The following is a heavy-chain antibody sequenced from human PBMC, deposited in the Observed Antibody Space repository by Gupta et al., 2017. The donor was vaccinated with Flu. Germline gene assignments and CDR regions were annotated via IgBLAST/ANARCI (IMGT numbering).Heavy chain of an antibody. CDR3: ARGGRSLGGPRIPFDY. J-gene: IGHJ4*02. Sequence: EVQLVESGGGLVQPGGSLRLSCEASGFTLSSNWMHWVRQGPGKGLVWVSQINSDGSSTAYADSVKGRFTISRDNAKNTLFLQMNSLRVEDTAVYYCARGGRSLGGPRIPFDYWGQGTLVTVSS. D-gene: IGHD1-26*01. CDR1: GFTLSSNW. V-gene: IGHV3-74*01. CDR2: INSDGSST.